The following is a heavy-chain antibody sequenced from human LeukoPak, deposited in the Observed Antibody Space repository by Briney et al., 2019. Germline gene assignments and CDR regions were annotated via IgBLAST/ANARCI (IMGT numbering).Heavy chain of an antibody. CDR2: MNPNSGNT. V-gene: IGHV1-8*01. J-gene: IGHJ4*02. Sequence: GASVKFSCKASGYTFTSYDINWVRQATGQGLEWMGWMNPNSGNTGYAQKFQGRVTMTRNTSISTAYMELSSLRSEDTAVYYCARVGRNSGSYSIYFDYWGQGTLVTVSS. D-gene: IGHD1-26*01. CDR3: ARVGRNSGSYSIYFDY. CDR1: GYTFTSYD.